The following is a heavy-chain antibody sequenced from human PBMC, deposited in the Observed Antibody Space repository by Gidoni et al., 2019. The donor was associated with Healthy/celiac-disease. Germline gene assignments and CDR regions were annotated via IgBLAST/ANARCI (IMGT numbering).Heavy chain of an antibody. CDR1: GFTFSDYY. D-gene: IGHD2-15*01. V-gene: IGHV3-11*01. CDR2: ICSSGSTI. J-gene: IGHJ4*02. CDR3: ATADCSGGSCYLDY. Sequence: QVQRVKSGGGLVQHGGSLRLSCAASGFTFSDYYMSWFRQAPGKGLVLVASICSSGSTIYSADSVKCRFTISRNNANTPLYLQMSSLSAEDTAVYYCATADCSGGSCYLDYWGQGTLVTVSS.